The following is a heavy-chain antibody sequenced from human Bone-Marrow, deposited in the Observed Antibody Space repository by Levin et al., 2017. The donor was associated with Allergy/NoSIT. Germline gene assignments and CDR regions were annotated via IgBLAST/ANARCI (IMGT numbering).Heavy chain of an antibody. J-gene: IGHJ4*02. CDR1: GFTFNTYS. D-gene: IGHD3-10*01. V-gene: IGHV3-23*01. CDR3: GREVWFGELLSLDY. CDR2: ISGGADST. Sequence: GESLKISCAASGFTFNTYSMAWVRQSPGKGLEWVSAISGGADSTHYSDSVKGRFTISRDNSKNTVYLQINSLRSGDTAVYYCGREVWFGELLSLDYWGQGTLVTVSS.